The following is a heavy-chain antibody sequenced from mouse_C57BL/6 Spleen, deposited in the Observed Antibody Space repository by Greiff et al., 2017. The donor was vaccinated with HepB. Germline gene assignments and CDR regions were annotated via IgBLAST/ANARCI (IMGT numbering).Heavy chain of an antibody. CDR2: ISDGGSYT. D-gene: IGHD1-1*01. CDR3: ARDSWNY. Sequence: EVQVVESGGGLVKPGGSLKLSCAASGFTFSSYAMSWVRQTPEKRLEWVATISDGGSYTYYPDNVKGRFTISRDNAKNNLYLQMSHLKSEDTAMYYCARDSWNYWGQGTTLTVSS. J-gene: IGHJ2*01. V-gene: IGHV5-4*01. CDR1: GFTFSSYA.